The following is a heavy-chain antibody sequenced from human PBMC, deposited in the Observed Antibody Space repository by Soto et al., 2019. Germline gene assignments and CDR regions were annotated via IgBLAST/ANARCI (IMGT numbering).Heavy chain of an antibody. D-gene: IGHD6-13*01. CDR3: ARERPDGSRLDP. CDR2: IYYSGSA. V-gene: IGHV4-30-4*01. Sequence: QVQLQESGPGLVKPSQTLSLTCTVSGGSISSGDYYWSWIRQPPGKGLEWMGYIYYSGSAYYNPSRKSRVSIPVNXSKNQFSLKLSSVTAADTAVYYCARERPDGSRLDPWGQGTLVTVSS. J-gene: IGHJ5*02. CDR1: GGSISSGDYY.